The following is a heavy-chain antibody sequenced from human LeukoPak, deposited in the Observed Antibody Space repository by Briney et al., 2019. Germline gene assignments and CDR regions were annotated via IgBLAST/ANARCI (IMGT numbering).Heavy chain of an antibody. V-gene: IGHV3-9*01. CDR1: GFTFDDYA. CDR2: ISWNSGSI. J-gene: IGHJ5*02. D-gene: IGHD3-3*02. CDR3: AKALQKGHLYNWFDP. Sequence: PGGSLRLSCAASGFTFDDYAMPWVRQAPGKGLEWVSGISWNSGSIGYADSVKGRFTTSRDNAKNSLYLQMNSLRAEDTALYYCAKALQKGHLYNWFDPWGQGTLVTVSS.